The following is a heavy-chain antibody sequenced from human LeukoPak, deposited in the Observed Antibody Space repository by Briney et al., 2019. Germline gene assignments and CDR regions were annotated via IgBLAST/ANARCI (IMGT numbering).Heavy chain of an antibody. CDR1: GFTFSSYG. J-gene: IGHJ4*02. CDR2: IRYDGSNK. V-gene: IGHV3-30*02. Sequence: GGSLRLSCAASGFTFSSYGMHWVRQAPGKGLEWVAFIRYDGSNKYYADSVKGRFTISRDNSKNTLYLQMNSLRAEDTAVYYCAKDRTLYSSSLDYWGQGTLVTVSS. CDR3: AKDRTLYSSSLDY. D-gene: IGHD6-13*01.